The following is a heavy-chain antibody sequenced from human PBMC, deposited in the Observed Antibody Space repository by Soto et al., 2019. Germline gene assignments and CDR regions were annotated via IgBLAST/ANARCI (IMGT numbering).Heavy chain of an antibody. CDR1: GFSLSTGGVG. D-gene: IGHD2-21*02. Sequence: SGPTLVNPTQTLTLTCTFSGFSLSTGGVGVGWIRQPPGKALEWLALIYWDDDKRYSPSLKSRLTVTKDTSKNQVVLTMTNMDPVDTATYFCAHSWFGGDCLRSYSSHYYFGMDVWGQGTTVTVSS. CDR3: AHSWFGGDCLRSYSSHYYFGMDV. J-gene: IGHJ6*02. V-gene: IGHV2-5*02. CDR2: IYWDDDK.